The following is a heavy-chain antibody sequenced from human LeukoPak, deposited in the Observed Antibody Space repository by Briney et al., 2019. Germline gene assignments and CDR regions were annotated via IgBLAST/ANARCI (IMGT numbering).Heavy chain of an antibody. V-gene: IGHV3-23*01. J-gene: IGHJ4*02. Sequence: GGSLRLSCAASGFTFSSYAMNWVRQAPGKGLEWVSAITGSGGRTYYADSVKGRFTISRDNSKNTLYLQMNSLRAEDTAVYYCARDLTPNSGSYYDYFDYWGQGTLVTVSS. CDR3: ARDLTPNSGSYYDYFDY. D-gene: IGHD1-26*01. CDR1: GFTFSSYA. CDR2: ITGSGGRT.